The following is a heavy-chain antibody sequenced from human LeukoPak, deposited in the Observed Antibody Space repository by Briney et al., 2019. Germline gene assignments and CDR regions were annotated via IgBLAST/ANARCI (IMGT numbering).Heavy chain of an antibody. CDR2: IYYSGST. D-gene: IGHD3-22*01. V-gene: IGHV4-31*03. Sequence: SETLSLTCTVSGGSISSGGYYWSWIRQHPGKGLEWIGYIYYSGSTYYNPSLKSRVTISVDTSKNQFSLKLSSVTAADTAVYYCARSKMGYYDSSGDYGMDVWGQGTTVTVSS. CDR3: ARSKMGYYDSSGDYGMDV. J-gene: IGHJ6*02. CDR1: GGSISSGGYY.